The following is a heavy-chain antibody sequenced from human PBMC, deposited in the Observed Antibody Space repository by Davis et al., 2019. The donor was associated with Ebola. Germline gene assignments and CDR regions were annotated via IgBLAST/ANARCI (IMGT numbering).Heavy chain of an antibody. Sequence: PGGSLRLSCVAAGFSFRKYGMHWVRQAPGKGLEWVAYIRYDEGVKSHADSVKGRFTISRDNSKDTLYLQMNSLRAEDTAVYYCARGGTTVTTPLDYWGQGTQVTVSS. V-gene: IGHV3-30*02. CDR2: IRYDEGVK. D-gene: IGHD4-11*01. CDR1: GFSFRKYG. J-gene: IGHJ4*02. CDR3: ARGGTTVTTPLDY.